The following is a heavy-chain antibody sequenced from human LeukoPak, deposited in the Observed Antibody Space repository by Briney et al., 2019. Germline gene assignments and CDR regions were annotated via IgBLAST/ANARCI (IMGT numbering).Heavy chain of an antibody. CDR1: GFSFGSHA. D-gene: IGHD5-18*01. Sequence: GGSLRLSCEASGFSFGSHAMYWVRQAPGKGLEWVAGIFGSGGSPHYADPVKGRFTISRDNSRNTVYLQINSLRAEDTAVYYCGKTTVGYSSGQKPAWPVDYWGQGTLVTVSS. CDR2: IFGSGGSP. J-gene: IGHJ4*02. CDR3: GKTTVGYSSGQKPAWPVDY. V-gene: IGHV3-23*01.